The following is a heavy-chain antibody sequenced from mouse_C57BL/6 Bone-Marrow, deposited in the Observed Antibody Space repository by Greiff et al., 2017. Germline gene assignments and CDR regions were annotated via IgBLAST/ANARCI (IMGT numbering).Heavy chain of an antibody. Sequence: QVQLQQSGPELVKPGASVKISCKASGYTFTDYYINWVKQRPGQGLEWIGWIFPGSGSTYYNEKFKGKATLTVDKSSSTAYMLLSSLTSEDSAVYYCARDYGSPHWYFDVWGTGTTVTVSS. CDR1: GYTFTDYY. J-gene: IGHJ1*03. D-gene: IGHD1-1*01. V-gene: IGHV1-75*01. CDR2: IFPGSGST. CDR3: ARDYGSPHWYFDV.